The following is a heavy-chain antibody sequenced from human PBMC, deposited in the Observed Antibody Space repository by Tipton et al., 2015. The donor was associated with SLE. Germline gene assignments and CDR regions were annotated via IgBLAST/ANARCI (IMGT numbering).Heavy chain of an antibody. CDR3: ARYYYMDV. CDR1: GFTFTNYA. Sequence: SLRLSCAVSGFTFTNYAFSWVRQAPGKGLEWVSTISRSGGDTYYADSVKGRFTISRDISKNTLYLQMNSLRTEDTAVYYCARYYYMDVWGKGTTVTVSS. CDR2: ISRSGGDT. J-gene: IGHJ6*03. V-gene: IGHV3-23*01.